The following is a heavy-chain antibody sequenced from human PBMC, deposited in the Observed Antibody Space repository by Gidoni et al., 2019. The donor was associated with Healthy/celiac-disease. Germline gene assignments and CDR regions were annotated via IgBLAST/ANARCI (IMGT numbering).Heavy chain of an antibody. CDR3: AEVRGAFDY. Sequence: QVQLVHSGAEVTKPGSSVKFSCKASGGTFSSYTISCVRQAPGQGLECMGRIIPILGIANHAQKFQGRVTITADKSTSTAYMELSSLRSEDTAVYYCAEVRGAFDYWGQGTLVTVSS. CDR1: GGTFSSYT. D-gene: IGHD3-10*01. V-gene: IGHV1-69*02. J-gene: IGHJ4*02. CDR2: IIPILGIA.